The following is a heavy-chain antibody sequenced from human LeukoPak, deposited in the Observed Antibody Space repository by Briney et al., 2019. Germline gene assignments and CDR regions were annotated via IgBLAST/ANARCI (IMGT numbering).Heavy chain of an antibody. CDR3: AKVMPPGRIRFYSYYMDV. Sequence: GGSLSLSCAASGFTFSSYAMSWVRQAPGKGLEWVSAISGSGGSTYYADSVKGRFTISRDNSKNTLYLQMNSLRAEDTAVYYCAKVMPPGRIRFYSYYMDVWGKGTTVTVS. CDR1: GFTFSSYA. J-gene: IGHJ6*03. D-gene: IGHD2-15*01. V-gene: IGHV3-23*01. CDR2: ISGSGGST.